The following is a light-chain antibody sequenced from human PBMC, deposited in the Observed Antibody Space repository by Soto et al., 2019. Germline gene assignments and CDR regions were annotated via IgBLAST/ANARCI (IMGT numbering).Light chain of an antibody. CDR1: SSNIGSEN. V-gene: IGLV1-44*01. CDR2: ANN. J-gene: IGLJ3*02. Sequence: QSVLTQPPSASGTPGQRVTISCSGSSSNIGSENVNWYQQVPGTAPKLLIYANNQRPSGVPDRFSVSKSGTSASLAIGGLQSEDGADYYCAAWDDSLKGGVFGGGTKLTVL. CDR3: AAWDDSLKGGV.